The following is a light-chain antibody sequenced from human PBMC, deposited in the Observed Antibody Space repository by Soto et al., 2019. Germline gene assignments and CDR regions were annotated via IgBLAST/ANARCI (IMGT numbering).Light chain of an antibody. J-gene: IGKJ2*01. Sequence: EVVMTQSPATLSASPGERVILSCRASQNIGSNLAWYQQRPGQAPRLLMYGASTRATETPARFSCSGSATDFPLTISSLQSEDFAVYYCQQYNKWPPYTFGQGTKLEIK. CDR2: GAS. CDR3: QQYNKWPPYT. V-gene: IGKV3-15*01. CDR1: QNIGSN.